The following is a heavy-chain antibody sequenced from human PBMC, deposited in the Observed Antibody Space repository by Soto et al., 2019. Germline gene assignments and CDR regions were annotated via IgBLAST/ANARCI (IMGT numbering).Heavy chain of an antibody. V-gene: IGHV3-23*01. D-gene: IGHD1-26*01. CDR1: GFTFSSYA. Sequence: GGSLRLSCAASGFTFSSYAMSWVRQAPGKGLEWVSAISGSGGSTYYADSVKGRFTISRDNSKNTLYLQMNSLRAEDTAVYYCAKDLKDLGRGGSYHRWYFDYWGQGTLVTVSS. CDR3: AKDLKDLGRGGSYHRWYFDY. J-gene: IGHJ4*02. CDR2: ISGSGGST.